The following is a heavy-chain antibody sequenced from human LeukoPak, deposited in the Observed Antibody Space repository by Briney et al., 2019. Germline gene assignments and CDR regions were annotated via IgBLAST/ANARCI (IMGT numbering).Heavy chain of an antibody. D-gene: IGHD2-2*01. V-gene: IGHV1-2*02. J-gene: IGHJ4*02. CDR1: GYTFTGYY. CDR3: ARDHRPYCSSTSCYPDY. Sequence: GASVKVSCKASGYTFTGYYMHWVRQAPGQGLEWMGWINPNSGGTNYAQKFQGRVTMTRDTSIGTAYMELSRLRSDDTAVYYCARDHRPYCSSTSCYPDYWGQGTLVTVSS. CDR2: INPNSGGT.